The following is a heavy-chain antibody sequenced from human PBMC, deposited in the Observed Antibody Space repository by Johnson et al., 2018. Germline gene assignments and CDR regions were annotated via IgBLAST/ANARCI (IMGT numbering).Heavy chain of an antibody. CDR3: TPDLGAIVVVPAADY. CDR1: GFTFSSYA. CDR2: ISSDGSNK. V-gene: IGHV3-30-3*01. Sequence: QVRLVESGGGLVKPGGSLRLCCAASGFTFSSYAMHWVRQAPGKGLEWVAVISSDGSNKYYADSVKGRFTISRANSKNTLYLQMNSLKTEDTAVYYCTPDLGAIVVVPAADYWGQGTLVTVSS. D-gene: IGHD2-2*01. J-gene: IGHJ4*02.